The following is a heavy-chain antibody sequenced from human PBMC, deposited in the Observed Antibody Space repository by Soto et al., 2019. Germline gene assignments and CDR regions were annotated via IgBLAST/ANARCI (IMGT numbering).Heavy chain of an antibody. D-gene: IGHD2-2*02. CDR1: GGSVTSHH. CDR3: ARGCLGYCSSTSCYTADFWFDP. J-gene: IGHJ5*02. Sequence: SETLSLTCFVSGGSVTSHHWSWIRQFPGQGLQWIAYTSYTGNTNYNPSLQSRVTISLDTSKNQFSLKLSSVTAADTAVYYCARGCLGYCSSTSCYTADFWFDPWGQGTLVTVSS. V-gene: IGHV4-59*02. CDR2: TSYTGNT.